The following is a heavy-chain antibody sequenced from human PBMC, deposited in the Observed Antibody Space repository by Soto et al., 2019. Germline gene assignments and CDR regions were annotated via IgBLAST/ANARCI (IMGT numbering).Heavy chain of an antibody. D-gene: IGHD3-22*01. CDR3: AKVDSSGYQGSFDY. Sequence: PGGSLRLSCAASGFTFSSYGMHWVRQAPGKGLEWVAVISYDGSNKYYADSVKGRFTISRDNSKNTLYLQMNSLRAEDTAVHYCAKVDSSGYQGSFDYWGQGTLVTVSS. CDR2: ISYDGSNK. V-gene: IGHV3-30*18. J-gene: IGHJ4*02. CDR1: GFTFSSYG.